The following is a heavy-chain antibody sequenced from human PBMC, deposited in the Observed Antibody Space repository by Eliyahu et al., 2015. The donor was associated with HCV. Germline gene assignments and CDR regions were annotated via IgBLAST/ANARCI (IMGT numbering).Heavy chain of an antibody. Sequence: ESLKISCKGSGYSFTSYWIGWVRQMPGKGLEWMGIIYPGDSDTRYSPSFQGQVTISADKSISTAYLQWSSLKASDTAMYYCARSGQGRWLQFLGDWFDPWGQGTLVTVSS. CDR3: ARSGQGRWLQFLGDWFDP. CDR1: GYSFTSYW. V-gene: IGHV5-51*01. D-gene: IGHD5-24*01. J-gene: IGHJ5*02. CDR2: IYPGDSDT.